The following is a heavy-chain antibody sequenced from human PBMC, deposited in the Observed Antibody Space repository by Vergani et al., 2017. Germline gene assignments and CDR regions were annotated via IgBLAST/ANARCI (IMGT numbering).Heavy chain of an antibody. J-gene: IGHJ6*03. CDR1: GFTFSSYA. D-gene: IGHD5-18*01. V-gene: IGHV3-23*01. CDR2: ISGSGSTI. Sequence: EVQLLESGGGLVQPGGSLRLSCAASGFTFSSYAMSWVRQAPGKGLEWISAISGSGSTIYYADSVKGRFTISRDNAKNSLYLQMNSLRAEDTAVYYCARDGYANYYMDVWGKGP. CDR3: ARDGYANYYMDV.